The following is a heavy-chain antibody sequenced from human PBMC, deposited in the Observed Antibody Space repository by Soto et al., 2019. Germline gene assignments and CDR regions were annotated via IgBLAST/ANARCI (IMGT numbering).Heavy chain of an antibody. CDR2: IYYSGST. Sequence: SETLSLTCTVSGGSISSGDYYWSWIRQPPGKGLEWIGYIYYSGSTYYNPSLKSRVTISVDTSKNQFSLKLSSVTAADTAVYYCARGIAVAGTFDWGQGTLVTVSS. D-gene: IGHD6-19*01. CDR1: GGSISSGDYY. J-gene: IGHJ4*02. CDR3: ARGIAVAGTFD. V-gene: IGHV4-30-4*01.